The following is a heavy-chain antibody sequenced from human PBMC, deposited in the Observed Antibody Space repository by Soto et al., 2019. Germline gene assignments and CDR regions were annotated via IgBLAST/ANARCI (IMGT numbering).Heavy chain of an antibody. CDR3: AREGVQHGSGPYYYYGMDV. J-gene: IGHJ6*02. D-gene: IGHD3-10*01. Sequence: PGESLKISCAASGFTFSSDWMHWVRQAPGKRLERVSSISSSRSYIYYADSVKGRFTISRDNAKNSLYLQMNSLRAEDTAVYYCAREGVQHGSGPYYYYGMDVWGQGTTVTVSS. V-gene: IGHV3-21*01. CDR1: GFTFSSDW. CDR2: ISSSRSYI.